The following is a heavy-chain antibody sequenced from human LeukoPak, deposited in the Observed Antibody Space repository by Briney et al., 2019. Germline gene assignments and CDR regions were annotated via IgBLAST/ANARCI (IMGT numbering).Heavy chain of an antibody. Sequence: GASVKVSCKASGYTFNDYAIHWVRQAPGPRFEWMGWIDADSGDTRYSQNFQGRVTITRDTSANTVYMELSSLRSEDTAVYYCARGSTSDWPLDHWGQETLVTISS. V-gene: IGHV1-3*01. J-gene: IGHJ4*02. CDR2: IDADSGDT. CDR3: ARGSTSDWPLDH. D-gene: IGHD6-19*01. CDR1: GYTFNDYA.